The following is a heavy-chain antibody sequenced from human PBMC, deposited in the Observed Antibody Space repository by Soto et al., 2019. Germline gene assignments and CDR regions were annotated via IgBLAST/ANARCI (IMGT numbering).Heavy chain of an antibody. Sequence: QVQLVQSGAEVKKPGASVKVSCEASGYTFTTNDIDWVRQASGQGLEWMGWMKPSTGDSGYAQDFQGRITMTRDTATSTAYMALGNLSSEDTAGYYCARGGPSAGVDLGGECTLVTVSS. CDR1: GYTFTTND. D-gene: IGHD3-10*01. CDR3: ARGGPSAGVDL. J-gene: IGHJ1*01. CDR2: MKPSTGDS. V-gene: IGHV1-8*01.